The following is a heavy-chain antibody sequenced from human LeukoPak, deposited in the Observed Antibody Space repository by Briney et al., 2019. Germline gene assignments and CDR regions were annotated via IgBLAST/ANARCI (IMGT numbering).Heavy chain of an antibody. D-gene: IGHD3-22*01. CDR1: GGSFNGYY. CDR3: ARRVDYYDSSGYYGGDAFDI. Sequence: MTSETLSLTCAVYGGSFNGYYWSWIRQPPGKGLEWIGDINHSGSTSYNPSLKSRVTISVDTSKNQFSLKLNSVTAADTAVYYCARRVDYYDSSGYYGGDAFDIWGQGTMVTVSS. J-gene: IGHJ3*02. V-gene: IGHV4-34*01. CDR2: INHSGST.